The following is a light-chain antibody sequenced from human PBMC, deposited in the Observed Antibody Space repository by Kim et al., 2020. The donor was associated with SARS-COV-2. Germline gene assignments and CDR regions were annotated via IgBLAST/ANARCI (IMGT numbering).Light chain of an antibody. J-gene: IGKJ4*01. CDR3: QQYFSSPLT. Sequence: DIVMTQSPDSLAVSLGERAAINCKSSQSVLYSSTNKYYLAWYQQKPGQPPKLLIYWASTREFGVPDRFSGSGSGTDFTLTISSLQAEDVADYYCQQYFSSPLTFGGGTKVDIK. V-gene: IGKV4-1*01. CDR1: QSVLYSSTNKYY. CDR2: WAS.